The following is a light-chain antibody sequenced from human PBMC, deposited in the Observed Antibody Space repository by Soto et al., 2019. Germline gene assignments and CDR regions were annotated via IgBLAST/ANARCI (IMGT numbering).Light chain of an antibody. V-gene: IGKV3-15*01. CDR1: QNVSSN. Sequence: EIVMTQSPATLSVSPGERATLSCRASQNVSSNLAWYQQKPGQAPSLLIYGASTRATGTPARFSGSGSGTEFTLTISSLQSEDFAVYYCQQYIRWSLTFGGGTKVDIK. CDR2: GAS. CDR3: QQYIRWSLT. J-gene: IGKJ4*01.